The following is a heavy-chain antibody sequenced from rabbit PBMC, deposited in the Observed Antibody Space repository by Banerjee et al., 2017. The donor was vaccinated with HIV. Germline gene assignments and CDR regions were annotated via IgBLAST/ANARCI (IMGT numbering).Heavy chain of an antibody. Sequence: QSLEESGGDLVKPGASLTLTCTASGFSFSSSYWICWVRQAPGKGLEWIACISTSSGSTYYASWAKGRFTISKTSSTTVTLQVTSLTAADTATYFCARRVGGYTYGFGLWGPGTLVTVS. CDR2: ISTSSGST. D-gene: IGHD6-1*01. CDR3: ARRVGGYTYGFGL. V-gene: IGHV1S40*01. J-gene: IGHJ4*01. CDR1: GFSFSSSYW.